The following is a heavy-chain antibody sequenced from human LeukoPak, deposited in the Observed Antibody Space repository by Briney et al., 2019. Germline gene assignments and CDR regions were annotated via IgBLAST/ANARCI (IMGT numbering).Heavy chain of an antibody. V-gene: IGHV4-38-2*02. CDR1: GYSISSGYY. J-gene: IGHJ3*02. CDR2: IYHSGST. Sequence: SETLSLTCTVSGYSISSGYYWGWIRQPPGKGLEWIGSIYHSGSTYYNPSLKSRVTISVDTSKNQFSLKLSSVTAADTAVYYCARDRSFCGGDCYFYLGAFDIWGQGTMVTVSS. D-gene: IGHD2-21*02. CDR3: ARDRSFCGGDCYFYLGAFDI.